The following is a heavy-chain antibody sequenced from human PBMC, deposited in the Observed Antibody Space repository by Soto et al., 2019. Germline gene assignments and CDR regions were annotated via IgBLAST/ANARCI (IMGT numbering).Heavy chain of an antibody. J-gene: IGHJ6*02. CDR3: ARGTDSSSWRGYYYYGMDV. CDR1: GFTFSSYG. D-gene: IGHD6-13*01. Sequence: GGSLRLSCAASGFTFSSYGMHWVRQAPGKGLEWVAVIWYDGSNKYYADSVKGRFTISRDNSKNTLYLQMNSLRAEDTAVYYCARGTDSSSWRGYYYYGMDVWGQGTTVTVSS. CDR2: IWYDGSNK. V-gene: IGHV3-33*01.